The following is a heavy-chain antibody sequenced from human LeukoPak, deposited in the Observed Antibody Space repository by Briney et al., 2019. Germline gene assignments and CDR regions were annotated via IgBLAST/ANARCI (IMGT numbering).Heavy chain of an antibody. CDR2: ISYDGSNK. CDR1: GFTFSSFG. D-gene: IGHD4-17*01. J-gene: IGHJ3*02. V-gene: IGHV3-30*18. CDR3: AKSSTVTFAFDI. Sequence: PGGSLRLSCAASGFTFSSFGIHWVRQAPGKELEWVAVISYDGSNKYYADSVKGRFTISRDNSKNTLYLQMNSLRAEDTAVYYCAKSSTVTFAFDIWGQGTVVTVSS.